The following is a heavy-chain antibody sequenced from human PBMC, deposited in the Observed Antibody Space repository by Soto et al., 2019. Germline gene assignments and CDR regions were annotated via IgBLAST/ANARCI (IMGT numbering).Heavy chain of an antibody. CDR1: GFTFSSYG. V-gene: IGHV3-30*18. CDR3: AKGQASWYAYYYYGMDV. J-gene: IGHJ6*02. Sequence: GGSLRLSCAASGFTFSSYGMHWVRQAPGKGLEWVAVISYDGSNKYYADSVKGRFTISRDNSKNTLYLQMNSLRAEDTAVYYCAKGQASWYAYYYYGMDVWGQGTTVTVSS. CDR2: ISYDGSNK. D-gene: IGHD6-13*01.